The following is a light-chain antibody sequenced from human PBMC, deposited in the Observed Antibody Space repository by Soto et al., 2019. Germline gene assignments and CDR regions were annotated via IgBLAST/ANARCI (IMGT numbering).Light chain of an antibody. J-gene: IGKJ5*01. CDR3: QQANSFPPT. Sequence: DIQMTQSPSTLSASVGDRVTITCRASQSISSWLAWYQQKPGKAPKLLIYKASTLKSGVPSRFSGSGSGTDFTLSISSLQPEDFATYYCQQANSFPPTFGQGTRLEI. V-gene: IGKV1-5*03. CDR1: QSISSW. CDR2: KAS.